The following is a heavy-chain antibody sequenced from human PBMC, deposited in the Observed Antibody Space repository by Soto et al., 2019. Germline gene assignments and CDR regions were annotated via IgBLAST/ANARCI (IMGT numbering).Heavy chain of an antibody. CDR3: ARRKGRTGPNYFDY. CDR1: GYTFSTYD. J-gene: IGHJ4*02. V-gene: IGHV1-8*01. Sequence: QEQLVQSGAEVKKPGASVKVSCKTSGYTFSTYDINWVRQAPGQGLEWMGWMNPNTGNTGYAQKLRCRITLTRNTSIRTAYMALMRLKTEDTAAYFWARRKGRTGPNYFDYWGQGTLGTVSA. CDR2: MNPNTGNT.